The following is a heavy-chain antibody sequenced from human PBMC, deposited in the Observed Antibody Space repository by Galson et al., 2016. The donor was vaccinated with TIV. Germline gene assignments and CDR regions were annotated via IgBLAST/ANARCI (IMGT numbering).Heavy chain of an antibody. CDR2: IYHSGNT. J-gene: IGHJ3*02. D-gene: IGHD6-13*01. CDR3: ARCSSSWYDAFDI. CDR1: GDSISSGVYS. V-gene: IGHV4-30-2*01. Sequence: TLSLTCAVSGDSISSGVYSWSWIRQPPGKGLEWIGYIYHSGNTYYNPSLKSRVTISVERFRNQFSLKLSSLTAADTAVDYCARCSSSWYDAFDIWGQGTMVTVSS.